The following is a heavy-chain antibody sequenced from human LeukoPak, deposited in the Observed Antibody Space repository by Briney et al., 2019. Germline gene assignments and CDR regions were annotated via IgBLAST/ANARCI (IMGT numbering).Heavy chain of an antibody. CDR3: ARESVAGGFEY. CDR1: GGTFTHYV. V-gene: IGHV1-69*06. Sequence: SVKVSCKASGGTFTHYVISWVRQAPGQGLEWMGGIAPISGTPMYAQRFQGRVTISADKSTTTAYMALSSLRYEDTAMYYCARESVAGGFEYWGQGTLVTVSS. J-gene: IGHJ4*02. D-gene: IGHD6-19*01. CDR2: IAPISGTP.